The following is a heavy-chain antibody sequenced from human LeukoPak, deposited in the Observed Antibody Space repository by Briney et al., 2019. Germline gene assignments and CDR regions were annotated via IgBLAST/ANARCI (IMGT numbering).Heavy chain of an antibody. D-gene: IGHD3-10*01. Sequence: PGGSLRLSCAASGFTFSSYSMNWVRQAPGKGLEWVSSISSSSYIYYADSVKGRFTISRDNAKNSLYLQMNSLRAEDTAVYYCARVGYGSGSYTLRNDYWGQGTLVTVSS. J-gene: IGHJ4*02. CDR2: ISSSSYI. V-gene: IGHV3-21*01. CDR3: ARVGYGSGSYTLRNDY. CDR1: GFTFSSYS.